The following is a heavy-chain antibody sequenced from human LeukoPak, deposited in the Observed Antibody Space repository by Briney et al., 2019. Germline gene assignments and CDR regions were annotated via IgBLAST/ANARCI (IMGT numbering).Heavy chain of an antibody. V-gene: IGHV3-7*04. CDR3: ARGSMVRGITYYFDY. D-gene: IGHD3-10*01. Sequence: GGSLRLSCAASGFTFSSYWMSWVRQAPGKGLEWVANIKQDVSEKYYVDSVKGRFTISRDNAKNSLYLQMNSLRAEDTAVYYCARGSMVRGITYYFDYWGQGTLVTVSS. CDR1: GFTFSSYW. CDR2: IKQDVSEK. J-gene: IGHJ4*02.